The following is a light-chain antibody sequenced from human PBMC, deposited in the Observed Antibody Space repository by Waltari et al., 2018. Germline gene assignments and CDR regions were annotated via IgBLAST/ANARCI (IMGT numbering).Light chain of an antibody. V-gene: IGKV1-33*01. CDR1: QDIKNY. J-gene: IGKJ4*01. Sequence: DIQMTQSPSSLSASVGARVTTTCQASQDIKNYLNWYQQKPGKAPKLLIYDASNLETGVPSRYSGSGSGTDFTFTISSLQPEDIATYFCQQYDNLPLTFGGGTKVDIK. CDR3: QQYDNLPLT. CDR2: DAS.